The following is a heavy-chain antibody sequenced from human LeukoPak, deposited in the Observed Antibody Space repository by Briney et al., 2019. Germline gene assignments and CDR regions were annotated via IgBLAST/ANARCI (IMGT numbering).Heavy chain of an antibody. CDR2: ICGSGGST. Sequence: GVLRLSCAASGFTFSSYAMSWVRQAPGRGLEWVSAICGSGGSTYYADSVKGRFTISRDNSKNTLYLQMNSLRAEDTAVYYCAKDLARQQWPHWDWGQGTLVTVSS. V-gene: IGHV3-23*01. D-gene: IGHD6-19*01. CDR1: GFTFSSYA. CDR3: AKDLARQQWPHWD. J-gene: IGHJ4*02.